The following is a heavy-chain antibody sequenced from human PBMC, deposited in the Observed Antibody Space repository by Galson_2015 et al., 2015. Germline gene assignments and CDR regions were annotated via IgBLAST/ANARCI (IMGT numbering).Heavy chain of an antibody. CDR3: ARAEAHYDFWSGPRANWFDP. Sequence: ETLSLTCTVSGGSISSYYWSWIRQPPGKGLEWIGYIYYSGSTNYNPSLKSRVTISVDTSKNQFSLKLSSVTAADTAMYYCARAEAHYDFWSGPRANWFDPWGQGTLVTVSS. CDR2: IYYSGST. D-gene: IGHD3-3*01. J-gene: IGHJ5*02. V-gene: IGHV4-59*01. CDR1: GGSISSYY.